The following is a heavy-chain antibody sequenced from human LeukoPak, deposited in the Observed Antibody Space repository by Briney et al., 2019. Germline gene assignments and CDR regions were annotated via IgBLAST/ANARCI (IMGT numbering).Heavy chain of an antibody. CDR3: VFQVQGVVK. CDR1: GFSVSNNY. J-gene: IGHJ4*02. V-gene: IGHV3-23*01. Sequence: QPGGSLRLSCAASGFSVSNNYMSWVRQAPGKGLEWVSAISGSGGSTYYADSVKGRFTISRDNSKNTLYVQMTSLRVEDTAVYYCVFQVQGVVKWGQGTLVTVSS. D-gene: IGHD3-3*01. CDR2: ISGSGGST.